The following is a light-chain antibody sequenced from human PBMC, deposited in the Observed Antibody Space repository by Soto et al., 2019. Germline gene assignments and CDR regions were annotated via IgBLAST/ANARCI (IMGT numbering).Light chain of an antibody. J-gene: IGLJ1*01. CDR2: DVS. V-gene: IGLV2-14*01. CDR1: SSDVGGYNY. Sequence: QSVLTQPASVSGSPGQSITISCTGTSSDVGGYNYVSWYQQHPGKAPKLMIYDVSNRPSGVSNRFSGSKSGNMASLTISGLQAEEEADYYCSSYTRSSTLQVFGTGTKVTVL. CDR3: SSYTRSSTLQV.